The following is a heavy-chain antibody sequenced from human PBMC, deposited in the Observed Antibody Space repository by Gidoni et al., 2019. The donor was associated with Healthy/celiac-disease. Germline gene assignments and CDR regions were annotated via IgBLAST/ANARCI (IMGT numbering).Heavy chain of an antibody. J-gene: IGHJ5*02. Sequence: QVQLQESGPGLVKPSETLSLTCTVSGGSISSYYWSWIRQPPGKGLEWIGYIYYSGSTNYNPSLKSRVTISVDTSKNQFSLKLSSVTAADTAVYYCARVAGREGWFDPWGQGTLVTVSS. CDR3: ARVAGREGWFDP. CDR2: IYYSGST. D-gene: IGHD6-19*01. CDR1: GGSISSYY. V-gene: IGHV4-59*01.